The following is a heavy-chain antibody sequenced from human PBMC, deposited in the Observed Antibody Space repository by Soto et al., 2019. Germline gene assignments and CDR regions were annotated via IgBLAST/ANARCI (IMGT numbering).Heavy chain of an antibody. J-gene: IGHJ4*02. CDR1: GFTFSSYA. Sequence: GGSLRLSCAASGFTFSSYAMSWVRQAPGKGLEWVSAISGSGGSTYYADSVKGRFTISRDNSKSTLYLQMNSLRAEDTAVYYCAKGLGSSWSNFDYWGQGTLVTVSS. V-gene: IGHV3-23*01. D-gene: IGHD6-13*01. CDR2: ISGSGGST. CDR3: AKGLGSSWSNFDY.